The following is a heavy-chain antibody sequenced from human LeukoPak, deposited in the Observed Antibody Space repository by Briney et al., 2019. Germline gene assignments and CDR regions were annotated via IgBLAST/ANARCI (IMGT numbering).Heavy chain of an antibody. D-gene: IGHD3-16*01. V-gene: IGHV3-48*03. J-gene: IGHJ2*01. CDR1: GFTFSSYE. CDR3: ARVGGASSYWYFDL. CDR2: ISSSGNTI. Sequence: GGSLRLSCAASGFTFSSYEMNWVRQAPGTGLEWVSYISSSGNTIYYADSVKGRFTLSRDNAKNSLYLQVDSLRAEGTAVYYCARVGGASSYWYFDLWGRGTLVTVPS.